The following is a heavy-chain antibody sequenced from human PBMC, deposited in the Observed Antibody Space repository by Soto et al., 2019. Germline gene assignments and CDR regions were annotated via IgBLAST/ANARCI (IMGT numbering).Heavy chain of an antibody. D-gene: IGHD6-6*01. V-gene: IGHV4-59*01. CDR1: GGSISGYY. J-gene: IGHJ4*02. Sequence: PSETLSLTCTVSGGSISGYYWSWIRLPPGKGLEWIGYISYSGSPNYNPSLKSRVTISIDTSQNQFSLTMTSVTAADTALYYCARAGRSSSKTVFDYWGLGTLVTVSS. CDR2: ISYSGSP. CDR3: ARAGRSSSKTVFDY.